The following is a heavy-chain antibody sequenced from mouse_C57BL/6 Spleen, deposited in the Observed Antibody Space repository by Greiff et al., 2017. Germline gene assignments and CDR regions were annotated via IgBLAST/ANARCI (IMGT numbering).Heavy chain of an antibody. D-gene: IGHD1-1*01. V-gene: IGHV1-69*01. CDR2: IDPSDSYT. CDR1: GYTFTSYW. Sequence: QVQLQQPGAELVMPGASVKLSCKASGYTFTSYWMHWVKQRPGQGLEWIGEIDPSDSYTNYNQKFKGKSTLTVDISSSTAYMQLSSLTSEDSAVYYCARSYGSPSYFDYWGKGTTVTVSS. CDR3: ARSYGSPSYFDY. J-gene: IGHJ2*01.